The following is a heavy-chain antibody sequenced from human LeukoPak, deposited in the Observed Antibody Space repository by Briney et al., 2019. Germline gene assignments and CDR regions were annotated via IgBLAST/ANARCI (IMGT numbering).Heavy chain of an antibody. CDR2: LTASGETT. CDR1: GFTFSSYA. Sequence: GGSLRLSCAASGFTFSSYAMSWVRQAPGKGLEWVSALTASGETTYYADSVKGRFTISRDNSKNSLYLQMNSLRAEDTAVYYCARDRKYYDILTGYYDYWGQGTLVTVSS. V-gene: IGHV3-23*01. CDR3: ARDRKYYDILTGYYDY. D-gene: IGHD3-9*01. J-gene: IGHJ4*02.